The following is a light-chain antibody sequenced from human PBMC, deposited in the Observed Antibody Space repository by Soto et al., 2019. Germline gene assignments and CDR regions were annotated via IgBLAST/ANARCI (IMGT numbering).Light chain of an antibody. CDR3: AAWDDSLSGRVV. CDR1: SSNIGSNY. V-gene: IGLV1-47*01. J-gene: IGLJ2*01. Sequence: QSVLTQPPSASGTPGQRVTISCSGSSSNIGSNYVYWYQQLPGTAPKLLIYRNNQRPSAVPDRFSGSKSGTSASLAISGLRSEDEADYYCAAWDDSLSGRVVFGGGTKLTVL. CDR2: RNN.